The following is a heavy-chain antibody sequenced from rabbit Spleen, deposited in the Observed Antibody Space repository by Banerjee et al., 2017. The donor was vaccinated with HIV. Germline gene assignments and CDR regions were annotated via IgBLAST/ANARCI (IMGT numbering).Heavy chain of an antibody. D-gene: IGHD4-2*01. Sequence: QELLEESGGGLVQAGGSLKLSCNAAGFDFSSYGVCWVRQAPGKGLEWIGCIEPIFSSTSYATWGKDRFPTSTQTAPNTLSLQLSGLTAADTATYFCVRDGIGSDDSNFSLWGPGTLVTVS. CDR1: GFDFSSYG. J-gene: IGHJ4*01. CDR2: IEPIFSST. CDR3: VRDGIGSDDSNFSL. V-gene: IGHV1S47*01.